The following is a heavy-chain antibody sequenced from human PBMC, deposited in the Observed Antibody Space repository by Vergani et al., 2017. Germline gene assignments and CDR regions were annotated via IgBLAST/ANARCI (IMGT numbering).Heavy chain of an antibody. CDR3: AKHFRGWGIDY. J-gene: IGHJ4*02. Sequence: QVQLVESGGGVVQRGGSLRLSCATSGFTLSNYDMQWIRQRPGKGLEFVAFIQFDGSNQYYADSVKGRFTLSRDFSKNTLYLQMNSLRTDDTATYYCAKHFRGWGIDYWGKGTQVIVSS. D-gene: IGHD3-16*01. CDR2: IQFDGSNQ. V-gene: IGHV3-30*02. CDR1: GFTLSNYD.